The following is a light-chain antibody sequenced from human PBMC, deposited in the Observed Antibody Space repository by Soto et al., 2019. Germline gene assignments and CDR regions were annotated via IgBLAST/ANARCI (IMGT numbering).Light chain of an antibody. Sequence: DIQMTQSPSSLSASVGDRVTITFRASQSISSYLNWYQQKPGKAPKLLIYAASSLQSGVPSRFSGSGSGTDFTLTISSLQPEDFATYYCQQLHDYPITFGQGTRLEI. V-gene: IGKV1-39*01. J-gene: IGKJ5*01. CDR2: AAS. CDR3: QQLHDYPIT. CDR1: QSISSY.